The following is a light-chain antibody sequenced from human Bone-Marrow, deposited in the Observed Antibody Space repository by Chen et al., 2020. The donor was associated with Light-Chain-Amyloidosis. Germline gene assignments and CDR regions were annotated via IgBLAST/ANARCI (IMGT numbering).Light chain of an antibody. J-gene: IGKJ3*01. V-gene: IGKV1-39*01. CDR3: QQSYSTPFT. CDR2: AAS. Sequence: DIQIIQSPSSLSASVGDIVTITCRASQSISSYLNWYQQKPGKAPKLLTYAASSLQSGVPSRFSGSGSGTDFTLTISSLQPEDFATYYCQQSYSTPFTLGPGTKVDIK. CDR1: QSISSY.